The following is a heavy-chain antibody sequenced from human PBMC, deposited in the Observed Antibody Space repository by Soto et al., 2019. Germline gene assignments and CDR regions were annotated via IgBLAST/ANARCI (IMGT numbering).Heavy chain of an antibody. D-gene: IGHD1-7*01. Sequence: QVQLVQSGAEVKKPGSSVKVSCKASGGTFSSYAISWVRQAPGQGLEWMGGIIPIFGTANYAQKFQGRVTITADESTNTAYMELSSLRSEDTAVYYCARGGKLVLPRTWGISYFDYWGQGTLVTVSS. CDR2: IIPIFGTA. J-gene: IGHJ4*02. CDR3: ARGGKLVLPRTWGISYFDY. V-gene: IGHV1-69*01. CDR1: GGTFSSYA.